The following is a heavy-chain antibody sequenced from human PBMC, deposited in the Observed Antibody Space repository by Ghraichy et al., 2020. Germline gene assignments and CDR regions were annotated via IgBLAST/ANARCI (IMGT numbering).Heavy chain of an antibody. D-gene: IGHD6-6*01. J-gene: IGHJ6*02. Sequence: ASVKVSCKASGYTFTSYGISWVRQAPVQGLEWMGWISAYNGNTNYAQKLQGRVTMTTDTSTSTAYMELRSLRSDDTAVYYCARDLAPPLNKQLPRAVTLYYYYGMDVWGQGTTVTVSS. V-gene: IGHV1-18*01. CDR2: ISAYNGNT. CDR3: ARDLAPPLNKQLPRAVTLYYYYGMDV. CDR1: GYTFTSYG.